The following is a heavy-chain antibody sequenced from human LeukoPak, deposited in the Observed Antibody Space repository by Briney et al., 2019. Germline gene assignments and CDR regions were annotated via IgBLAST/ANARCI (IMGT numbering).Heavy chain of an antibody. Sequence: PSETLSLTCAVYGGSFSGYYWCWIRQPPGKGLEWIGEINHSGSTNYNPSLKSRVTISVDTSKNQFSLKLSSVTAADTAVYYCARGATRYYNYYGMDVWGQGTTVTVSS. J-gene: IGHJ6*02. CDR3: ARGATRYYNYYGMDV. CDR1: GGSFSGYY. D-gene: IGHD3-10*01. CDR2: INHSGST. V-gene: IGHV4-34*01.